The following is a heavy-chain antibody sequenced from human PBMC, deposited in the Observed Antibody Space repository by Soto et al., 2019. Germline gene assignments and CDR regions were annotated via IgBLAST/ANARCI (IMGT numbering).Heavy chain of an antibody. CDR1: GFTVSSNY. CDR2: IYSGGST. V-gene: IGHV3-53*01. D-gene: IGHD2-15*01. J-gene: IGHJ6*02. Sequence: GGSLRLSCAASGFTVSSNYMSWVRQAPGKGLEWVSVIYSGGSTYYADSVKGRFTISGDNSKNTLYLQMNSLRAEDTAVYYCARIGSWNYYYGMDVWGQGTTVTVSS. CDR3: ARIGSWNYYYGMDV.